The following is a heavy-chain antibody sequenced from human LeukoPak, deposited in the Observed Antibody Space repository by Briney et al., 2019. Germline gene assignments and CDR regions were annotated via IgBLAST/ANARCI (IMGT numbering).Heavy chain of an antibody. Sequence: SETLSLTCTVSGGSVSSGGYYWSWIRQPPGKGLEWIGYIYYSGRTNYNPSLKSRVTISVDTSKMQFSLKLTSVTAADTAVYYCARCNDDSGAFDMWGQGTMVTVFS. CDR2: IYYSGRT. CDR3: ARCNDDSGAFDM. D-gene: IGHD4-17*01. J-gene: IGHJ3*02. CDR1: GGSVSSGGYY. V-gene: IGHV4-61*08.